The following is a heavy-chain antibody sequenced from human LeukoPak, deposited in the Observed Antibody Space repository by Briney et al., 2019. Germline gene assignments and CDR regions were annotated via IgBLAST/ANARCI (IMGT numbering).Heavy chain of an antibody. CDR2: IKQDGSET. J-gene: IGHJ4*02. D-gene: IGHD5-24*01. Sequence: GGSLRLSCATSGFTFSTYWMSWVRQAPGKGLEWVANIKQDGSETYYADSVKGRSTIFRDNAKNSLYLQMDSLRVEDTAVYYCANGDGFDYWGQGTLVIVSS. CDR3: ANGDGFDY. CDR1: GFTFSTYW. V-gene: IGHV3-7*01.